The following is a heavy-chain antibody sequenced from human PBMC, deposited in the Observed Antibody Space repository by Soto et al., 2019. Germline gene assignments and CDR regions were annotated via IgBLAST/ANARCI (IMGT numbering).Heavy chain of an antibody. Sequence: EVQLVESGGGLVQPGGSLRLSCAASGFTFSSYWMHWVRQAPGKGLVWVSRINSDGSSTSYADSVKGRFTISRDNXKNTLDLQMNSLRAEDTAVYYCARSMVRAYNWFDPWGQGTLVTGSS. CDR3: ARSMVRAYNWFDP. V-gene: IGHV3-74*01. J-gene: IGHJ5*02. CDR2: INSDGSST. CDR1: GFTFSSYW. D-gene: IGHD3-10*01.